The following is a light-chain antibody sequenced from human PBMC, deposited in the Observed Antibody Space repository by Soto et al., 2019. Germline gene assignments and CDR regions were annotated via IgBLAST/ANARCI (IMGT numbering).Light chain of an antibody. J-gene: IGKJ1*01. CDR1: QSVSSSY. V-gene: IGKV3-20*01. Sequence: EILLTQSPCTLSLSPGERATLSCRASQSVSSSYLAWYQQKPGQAPRLLIYGASSRATGIPERFSGSGSGTEFTLTISSLQSEDFKVYYCQQYNKSPRTFGQGTKVDIK. CDR3: QQYNKSPRT. CDR2: GAS.